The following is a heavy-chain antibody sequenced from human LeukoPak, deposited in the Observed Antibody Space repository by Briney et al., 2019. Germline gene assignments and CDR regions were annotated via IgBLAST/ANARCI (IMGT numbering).Heavy chain of an antibody. V-gene: IGHV4-34*01. D-gene: IGHD6-19*01. CDR3: ARGPNSGWNDFDY. CDR2: INHSGST. Sequence: SETLSLTCAVYGGSFSGYYWSWIRQPPGKGLEWIGEINHSGSTNYNPSLKSRVTISVDTSKIQFSLKLSSVTAADTAVYYCARGPNSGWNDFDYWGQGTLVTVSS. J-gene: IGHJ4*02. CDR1: GGSFSGYY.